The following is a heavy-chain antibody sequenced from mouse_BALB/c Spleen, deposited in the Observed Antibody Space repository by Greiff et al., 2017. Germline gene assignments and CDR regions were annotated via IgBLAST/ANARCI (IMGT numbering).Heavy chain of an antibody. D-gene: IGHD2-1*01. J-gene: IGHJ3*01. CDR3: AREGVYYGNYVAY. Sequence: QVQLQQPGAELVKPGASVKLSCKASGYTFTSYWMHWVKQRPGQGLEWIGEIDPSDSYTNYNQKFKGKATLTVDKSSSTAYMQLSSLTSEDSAVYYGAREGVYYGNYVAYWGQGTLVTVS. CDR2: IDPSDSYT. CDR1: GYTFTSYW. V-gene: IGHV1-69*02.